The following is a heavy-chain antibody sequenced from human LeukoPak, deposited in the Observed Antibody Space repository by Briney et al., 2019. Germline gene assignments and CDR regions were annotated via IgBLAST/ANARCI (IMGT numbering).Heavy chain of an antibody. CDR3: ARDGIAAAGYWFDP. V-gene: IGHV4-4*07. CDR1: GGSISSYY. Sequence: SETLSLTCTVSGGSISSYYWGWIRQPAGKGLEWIGRIYTSGSTNYNPSLKSRVTMSVDTSKNQFSLKLSSVTAADTAVYYCARDGIAAAGYWFDPWGQGTLVTVSS. J-gene: IGHJ5*02. D-gene: IGHD6-13*01. CDR2: IYTSGST.